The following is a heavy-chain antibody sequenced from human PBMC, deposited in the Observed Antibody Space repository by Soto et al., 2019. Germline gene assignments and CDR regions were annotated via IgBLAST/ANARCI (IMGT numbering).Heavy chain of an antibody. CDR1: GYTFTDYY. CDR3: ARKLELRGSYYYYYDMDV. CDR2: INPNSGGT. D-gene: IGHD1-7*01. J-gene: IGHJ6*02. Sequence: ASVKVSCKASGYTFTDYYMHWVRQAPGQGLEWMGWINPNSGGTNYAQKFQGRVTMTRDTSISTAYMELSRLRSDDTAVYYCARKLELRGSYYYYYDMDVWGQGTTVTVSS. V-gene: IGHV1-2*02.